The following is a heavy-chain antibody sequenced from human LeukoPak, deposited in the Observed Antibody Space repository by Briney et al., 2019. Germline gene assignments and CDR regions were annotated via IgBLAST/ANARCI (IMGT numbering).Heavy chain of an antibody. CDR1: GFTFSSYG. Sequence: GGSLRLSCAAPGFTFSSYGMHWVRQAPGKGLEWVAVISYDGSNKYYADSVKGRFTISRDNSKNTLYLQMNSLRVEDTAVYYCAPEGDGYILFDYWGQGTLVTVSS. CDR2: ISYDGSNK. D-gene: IGHD5-24*01. V-gene: IGHV3-30*03. J-gene: IGHJ4*02. CDR3: APEGDGYILFDY.